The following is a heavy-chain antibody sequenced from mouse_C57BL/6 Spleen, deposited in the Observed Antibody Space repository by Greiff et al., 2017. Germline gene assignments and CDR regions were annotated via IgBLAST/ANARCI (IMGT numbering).Heavy chain of an antibody. V-gene: IGHV5-4*01. D-gene: IGHD4-1*02. Sequence: DVMLVESGGGLVKPGGSLKLSCAASGFTFSSYAMSWVRQTPEKRLEWVATISDGGSYTYYPDNVKSRFTISRDNAKNNLYLQMSHLKSEDTAMYYCARDPTGYYAMDYWGQGTSVTVSS. CDR3: ARDPTGYYAMDY. CDR1: GFTFSSYA. J-gene: IGHJ4*01. CDR2: ISDGGSYT.